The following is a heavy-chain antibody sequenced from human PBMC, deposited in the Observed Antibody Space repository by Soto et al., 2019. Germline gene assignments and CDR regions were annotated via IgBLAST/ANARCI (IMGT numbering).Heavy chain of an antibody. D-gene: IGHD3-3*01. V-gene: IGHV4-61*01. CDR2: IYYSGST. J-gene: IGHJ5*02. Sequence: QVQLQESGPGLVKPSETLSLTCTVSGGSVSSGSYYWSWIRQPPGKGLEWIGYIYYSGSTNYNPSLKRRVTISVDTSKNQFSLKLSSVTAADTAVYYCARDPISYDFWSGYYRGFDPWGQGTLVTVSS. CDR3: ARDPISYDFWSGYYRGFDP. CDR1: GGSVSSGSYY.